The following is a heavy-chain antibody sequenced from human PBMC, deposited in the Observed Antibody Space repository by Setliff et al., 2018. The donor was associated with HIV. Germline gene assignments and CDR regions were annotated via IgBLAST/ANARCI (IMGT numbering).Heavy chain of an antibody. J-gene: IGHJ2*01. Sequence: SETLSLTCTFSGDSISSGNYYWSWIRQPAGKGQEWIGRIYSTGSTNYNPSLKSRVTISSDTSKNLFSLKLTTVTAADAAVYYCTRDTGYILSGYRPHWYFDLWGRGTLVTVSS. CDR2: IYSTGST. V-gene: IGHV4-61*02. D-gene: IGHD3-9*01. CDR3: TRDTGYILSGYRPHWYFDL. CDR1: GDSISSGNYY.